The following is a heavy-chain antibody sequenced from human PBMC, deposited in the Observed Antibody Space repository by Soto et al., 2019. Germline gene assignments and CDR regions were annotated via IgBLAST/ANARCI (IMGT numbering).Heavy chain of an antibody. V-gene: IGHV3-11*01. CDR1: GFTFSDYY. CDR2: ISSSGSTI. CDR3: ATDPGYCSGGSCYYFDY. J-gene: IGHJ4*02. D-gene: IGHD2-15*01. Sequence: GGSLRLSCAASGFTFSDYYMSWIRQAPGKGLEWVSYISSSGSTIYYAEYVKGRFTISRDNAKNSLYLQMNSLRAEDTAVYYCATDPGYCSGGSCYYFDYWGQGTLVTVSS.